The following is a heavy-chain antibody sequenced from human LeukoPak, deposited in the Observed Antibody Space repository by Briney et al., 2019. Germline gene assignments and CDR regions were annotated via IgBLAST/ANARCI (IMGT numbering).Heavy chain of an antibody. CDR2: TRGRGGRI. D-gene: IGHD3-22*01. J-gene: IGHJ4*02. CDR3: AKRGVVIRVILVGFHKEAYYFDS. CDR1: GITLSNYG. Sequence: GGSLRLSCAVYGITLSNYGMSWVRQAPGGGLEWDAGTRGRGGRIVYADSVKDRFTISRDNSKNTLYLQMKSLRAEDTAVYFCAKRGVVIRVILVGFHKEAYYFDSWGQGALVTVSS. V-gene: IGHV3-23*01.